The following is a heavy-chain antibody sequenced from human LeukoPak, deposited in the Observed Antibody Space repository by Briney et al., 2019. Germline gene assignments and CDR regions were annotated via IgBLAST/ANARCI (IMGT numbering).Heavy chain of an antibody. CDR1: GFTFSSYA. CDR2: ISGGGIST. CDR3: AKDETSWAAAGFDY. Sequence: GGSLRLSCAASGFTFSSYAMTWVRQAPGKGLEWVSVISGGGISTYYADSVKGRFTISRDNSKNTLYLQMNSLRADDTAVYYCAKDETSWAAAGFDYWGQGTLVTVSS. D-gene: IGHD6-13*01. J-gene: IGHJ4*02. V-gene: IGHV3-23*01.